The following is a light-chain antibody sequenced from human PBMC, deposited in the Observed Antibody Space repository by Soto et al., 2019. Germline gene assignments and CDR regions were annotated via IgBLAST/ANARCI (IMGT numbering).Light chain of an antibody. Sequence: QSVLTQPPSVSGAPGQTVTISCTGSSSNIRADFDVHWYQHLPGTAPKLLISRNDNRPSGVPDRFSGSKSGTSASLAITGLQVEDEGDYYCQSRDSSLSSSWVFGGGTKLTVL. CDR3: QSRDSSLSSSWV. CDR1: SSNIRADFD. J-gene: IGLJ3*02. V-gene: IGLV1-40*01. CDR2: RND.